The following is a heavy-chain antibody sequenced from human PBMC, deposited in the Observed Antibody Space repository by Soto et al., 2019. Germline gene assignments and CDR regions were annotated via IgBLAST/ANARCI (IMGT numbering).Heavy chain of an antibody. J-gene: IGHJ6*02. CDR2: IYPGDSES. CDR1: GDSFTSYW. CDR3: ARQAVAGHYYYYGMDV. Sequence: PGDSLKISCKGSGDSFTSYWIGWVRQIPGKGLEWMGIIYPGDSESRYSPSFQGQVTISADKSISTAYLQWSSLKASDTAMYYCARQAVAGHYYYYGMDVWGQGTTVTVSS. D-gene: IGHD6-19*01. V-gene: IGHV5-51*01.